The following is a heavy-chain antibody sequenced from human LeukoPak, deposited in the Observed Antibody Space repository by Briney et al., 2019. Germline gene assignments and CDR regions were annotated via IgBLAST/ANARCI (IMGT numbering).Heavy chain of an antibody. J-gene: IGHJ4*02. CDR3: AKGTVRFLEWSQRGYFDY. CDR2: ISSTVINT. CDR1: GFTFSDYA. V-gene: IGHV3-23*01. Sequence: GGSLRLSCAASGFTFSDYAMTWVRQAPGKGLEWVSSISSTVINTYNADSVKGRFTISRDNSKNTLYLQMNSLRADDTAIYYCAKGTVRFLEWSQRGYFDYWGQGILVTVSS. D-gene: IGHD3-3*01.